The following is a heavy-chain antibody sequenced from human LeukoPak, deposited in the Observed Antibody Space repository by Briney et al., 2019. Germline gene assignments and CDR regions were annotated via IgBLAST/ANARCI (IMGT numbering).Heavy chain of an antibody. V-gene: IGHV3-7*01. J-gene: IGHJ4*02. D-gene: IGHD3-10*01. CDR3: ARNRSGLLWFGELVDY. CDR2: IKQDGSEK. Sequence: PGGPLRLSCSASGFTFSSYWMSWVRQAPGKGLEWVANIKQDGSEKYYVDSVKGRFTISRDNAKNSLYLQMNSLRAEDTAVYYCARNRSGLLWFGELVDYWGQGTLVTVSS. CDR1: GFTFSSYW.